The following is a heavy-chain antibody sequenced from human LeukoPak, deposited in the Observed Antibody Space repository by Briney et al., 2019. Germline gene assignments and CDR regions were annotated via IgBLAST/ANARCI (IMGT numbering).Heavy chain of an antibody. CDR2: IYYSGST. D-gene: IGHD3-10*01. V-gene: IGHV4-39*01. Sequence: PSETLSLTCTVSGGSISSSSYYWGWIRQPPGKGLEWIGSIYYSGSTYYNPSLKSRVTISVDTSKNQFSLKPSSVTAADTAVYYCARQSPGAFDIWGQGTMVTVSS. CDR1: GGSISSSSYY. J-gene: IGHJ3*02. CDR3: ARQSPGAFDI.